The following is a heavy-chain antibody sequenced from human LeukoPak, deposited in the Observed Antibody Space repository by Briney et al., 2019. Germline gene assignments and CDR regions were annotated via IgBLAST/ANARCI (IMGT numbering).Heavy chain of an antibody. Sequence: SETLSLTCTVSGYSISSGYYWGWIRQPPGKGLEWIGSIYHSGSTYYNPSLKSRVTISVDTSKNQFSLKLSSVTAADTAVYYCARRGGLVGAFDIWGQGTMVTVSS. CDR2: IYHSGST. CDR3: ARRGGLVGAFDI. CDR1: GYSISSGYY. V-gene: IGHV4-38-2*02. J-gene: IGHJ3*02. D-gene: IGHD3/OR15-3a*01.